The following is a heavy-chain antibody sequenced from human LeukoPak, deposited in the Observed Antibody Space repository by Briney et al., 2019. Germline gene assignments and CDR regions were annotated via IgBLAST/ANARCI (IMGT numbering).Heavy chain of an antibody. Sequence: PSETLSLTCTVSGGSISSYYWSWIRQPPGKGLEWIGYIYYSGSTNYNPSLKSRVTISVDTSKNQFSLKLSSVTAADTAVYYCARDRDYYDSSGYYHADWGQGTLVTVSS. CDR2: IYYSGST. D-gene: IGHD3-22*01. CDR1: GGSISSYY. J-gene: IGHJ4*02. CDR3: ARDRDYYDSSGYYHAD. V-gene: IGHV4-59*01.